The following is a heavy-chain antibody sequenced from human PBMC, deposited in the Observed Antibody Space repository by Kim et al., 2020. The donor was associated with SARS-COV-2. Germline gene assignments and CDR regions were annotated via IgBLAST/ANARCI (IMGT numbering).Heavy chain of an antibody. V-gene: IGHV4-39*01. CDR1: GDSLSSTSYY. D-gene: IGHD4-17*01. J-gene: IGHJ5*02. CDR2: IYYSGST. CDR3: ARSTTVVTWFDP. Sequence: SETLSLTCTVSGDSLSSTSYYWGWIRQPPGKGLEWIGSIYYSGSTYYNPSLKSRVTISVDTSKNQFSLKLSSVTAADTAVYYCARSTTVVTWFDPWGQGTLVDVSS.